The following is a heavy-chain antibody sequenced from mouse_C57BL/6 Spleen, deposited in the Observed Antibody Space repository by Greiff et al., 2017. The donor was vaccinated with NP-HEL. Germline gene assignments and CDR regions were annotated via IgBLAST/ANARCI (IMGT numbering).Heavy chain of an antibody. CDR2: IYPGGGYT. CDR3: ARSGGYYGAMDY. CDR1: GYTFTNYW. V-gene: IGHV1-63*01. J-gene: IGHJ4*01. D-gene: IGHD2-3*01. Sequence: VKLQESGAELVRPGTSVKMSCKASGYTFTNYWIGWAKQRPGHGLEWIGDIYPGGGYTNYNEKFKGKATLTADKSSSTAYMQFSSLTSEDSAIYYCARSGGYYGAMDYWGQGTSVTVSS.